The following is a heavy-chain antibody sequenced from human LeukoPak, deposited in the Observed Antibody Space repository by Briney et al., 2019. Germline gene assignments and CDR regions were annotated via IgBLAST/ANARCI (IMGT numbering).Heavy chain of an antibody. CDR3: ARDHLGSGSYSSGERVF. Sequence: ASVKVSCKASGYTFTNYGFSWLRQAPGQGLEWMGWVSTSNVNTDYAQNLQGRVTMTTDTSTSTVYMELRSLRSDDTAVYYCARDHLGSGSYSSGERVFWGQGTQVTVSS. V-gene: IGHV1-18*01. CDR2: VSTSNVNT. D-gene: IGHD1-26*01. CDR1: GYTFTNYG. J-gene: IGHJ4*02.